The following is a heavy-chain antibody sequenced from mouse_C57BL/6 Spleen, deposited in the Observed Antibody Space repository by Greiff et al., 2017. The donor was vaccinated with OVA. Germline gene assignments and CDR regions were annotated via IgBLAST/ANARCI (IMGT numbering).Heavy chain of an antibody. Sequence: EVQVVESEGGLVQPGSSMKLSCTASGFTFSDYYMAWVRQVPEKGLEWVANINYDGSSTYYLDSLKSRFIISRDNAKNILYLQMSSLKSEDTATYYCARVNTVVPYLDYWGQGTTLTVSS. CDR2: INYDGSST. D-gene: IGHD1-1*01. J-gene: IGHJ2*01. V-gene: IGHV5-16*01. CDR1: GFTFSDYY. CDR3: ARVNTVVPYLDY.